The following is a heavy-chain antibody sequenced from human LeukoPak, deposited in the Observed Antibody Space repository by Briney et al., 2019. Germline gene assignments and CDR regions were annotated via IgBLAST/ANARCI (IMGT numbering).Heavy chain of an antibody. CDR3: ARGGRYSYGPPFDY. CDR1: GGSISSGGYA. V-gene: IGHV4-30-2*01. D-gene: IGHD5-18*01. J-gene: IGHJ4*02. CDR2: IYHSGST. Sequence: KSSQTLSLTCAVSGGSISSGGYAWSWIRQPPGKGLEWIGYIYHSGSTYYNPSLKSRVTISVDRSKNQFSLKLSSVTAADTAVYYCARGGRYSYGPPFDYWGQGTLVTVSS.